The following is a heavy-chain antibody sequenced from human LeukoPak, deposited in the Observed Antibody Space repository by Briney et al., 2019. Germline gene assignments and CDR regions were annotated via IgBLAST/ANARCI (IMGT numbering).Heavy chain of an antibody. J-gene: IGHJ4*02. CDR2: IFPSGGEI. Sequence: GGSLRLSCAASGFTFSTFAMIWVRQPPGKGLEWVSSIFPSGGEIHYADSVRGRFTISRDNSKSTLSLQMNSLRAEDTAIYYCAKDYYYDSNHFDYWGQGTLVTVSS. CDR1: GFTFSTFA. D-gene: IGHD3-22*01. CDR3: AKDYYYDSNHFDY. V-gene: IGHV3-23*01.